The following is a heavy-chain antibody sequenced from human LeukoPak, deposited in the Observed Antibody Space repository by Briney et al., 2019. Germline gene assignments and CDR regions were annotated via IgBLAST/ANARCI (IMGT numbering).Heavy chain of an antibody. J-gene: IGHJ6*03. CDR3: ARDNGGTAMAYYYYYYMDI. CDR1: GYTFTSYD. V-gene: IGHV1-8*01. D-gene: IGHD5-18*01. Sequence: ASVKVSCKASGYTFTSYDINWVRQATGQGLEWMGWMNPNSGNTGYAQKFQGRVTMTRNTSISTAYMELSSLRSEDTAVYYCARDNGGTAMAYYYYYYMDIWGKGTTVTISS. CDR2: MNPNSGNT.